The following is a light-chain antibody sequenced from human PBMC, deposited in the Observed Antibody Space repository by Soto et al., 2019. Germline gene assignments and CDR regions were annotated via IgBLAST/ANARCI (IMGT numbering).Light chain of an antibody. V-gene: IGKV3-15*01. Sequence: IVLTPSPSNLSFFPGEKANLSCRASQSISSNLGWYQQKPGQAPRLLIYGASTRATGIPARFSGSGSGIEFTLTISSLQSEDFAVYYCQQYNSWPPITFGQGTRLEI. CDR3: QQYNSWPPIT. J-gene: IGKJ5*01. CDR1: QSISSN. CDR2: GAS.